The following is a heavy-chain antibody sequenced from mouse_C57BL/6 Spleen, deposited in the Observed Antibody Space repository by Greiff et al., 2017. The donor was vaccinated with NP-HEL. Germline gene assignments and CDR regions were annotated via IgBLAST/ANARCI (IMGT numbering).Heavy chain of an antibody. D-gene: IGHD2-14*01. CDR3: VRQGTGTPFAY. CDR2: IRSKSNNYAT. V-gene: IGHV10-1*01. Sequence: EVQGVESGGGLVQPKGSLKLSCAASGFSFNTYAMNWVRQAPGKGLEWVARIRSKSNNYATYYADSVKDRFTISRDDSESMLYLQMNNLKTEDTAMYYCVRQGTGTPFAYWGQGTLVTVSA. J-gene: IGHJ3*01. CDR1: GFSFNTYA.